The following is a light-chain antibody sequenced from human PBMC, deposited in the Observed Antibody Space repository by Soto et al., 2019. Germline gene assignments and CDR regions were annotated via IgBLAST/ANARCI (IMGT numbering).Light chain of an antibody. V-gene: IGKV3-20*01. CDR1: QSVSSNY. J-gene: IGKJ1*01. CDR2: AAS. CDR3: QQYGSSPET. Sequence: EIVLTQSPGTLSLSPGERATLSCRASQSVSSNYLAWYQQKFGQAPRLLIYAASSRATGIPDRFSGSGSGTDFTLTINRLEPEDFAVYYCQQYGSSPETFGQGTKVEIK.